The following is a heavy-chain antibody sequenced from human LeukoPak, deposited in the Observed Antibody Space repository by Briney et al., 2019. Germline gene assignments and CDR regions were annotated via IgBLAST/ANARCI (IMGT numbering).Heavy chain of an antibody. CDR2: IYYSGST. CDR1: GGSISSSSYY. CDR3: ARGSSSWSATNLDY. Sequence: SETLSLTCTVSGGSISSSSYYWGWIRQPPGKGLEWVGSIYYSGSTYYNPSLKSRVTISVDTSKNQFSLKLSSVTAADTAVYYCARGSSSWSATNLDYWGQGTLVTVSS. V-gene: IGHV4-39*01. J-gene: IGHJ4*02. D-gene: IGHD6-13*01.